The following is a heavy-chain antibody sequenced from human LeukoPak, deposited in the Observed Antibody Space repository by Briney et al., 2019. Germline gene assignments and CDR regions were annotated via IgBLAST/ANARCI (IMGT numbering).Heavy chain of an antibody. D-gene: IGHD1-26*01. CDR3: ARAAYSARYHSDY. CDR2: IYYSGST. V-gene: IGHV4-61*01. CDR1: GVSVNSGSYY. J-gene: IGHJ4*02. Sequence: PSVTLSLTCTVSGVSVNSGSYYWNWIRQPPGKGLEWIGYIYYSGSTNYNPSLKSRVTISVDTSKNQFSLKLSSVTAADPAVYYCARAAYSARYHSDYWGQGTLLTVSS.